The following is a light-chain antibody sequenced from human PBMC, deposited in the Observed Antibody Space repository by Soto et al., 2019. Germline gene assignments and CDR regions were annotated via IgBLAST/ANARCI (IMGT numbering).Light chain of an antibody. CDR2: GAS. Sequence: EIVLTQSPGTLSLSPGERATLSCRASQSVSSSYFAWYQQKPGQAPRLLIYGASNRASGIPDRFSGGGSGTDFTLTISRLESEDSAVYFCQQYYNLVTFGGGTKVDI. CDR3: QQYYNLVT. J-gene: IGKJ4*01. V-gene: IGKV3-20*01. CDR1: QSVSSSY.